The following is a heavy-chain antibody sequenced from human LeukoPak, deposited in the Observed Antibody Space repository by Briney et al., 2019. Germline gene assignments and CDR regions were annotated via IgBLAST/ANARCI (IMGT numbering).Heavy chain of an antibody. Sequence: ALVKVSCKASGYTFTGYSMHWVRQAPGQGLEWMGWINPNSGGTNYAQKFQGRVTMTRDTSTSTAYMELSRLRSDDTAVYYCARVRDKATYYGMDVWGQGTTVTVSS. D-gene: IGHD5-24*01. V-gene: IGHV1-2*02. CDR3: ARVRDKATYYGMDV. J-gene: IGHJ6*02. CDR2: INPNSGGT. CDR1: GYTFTGYS.